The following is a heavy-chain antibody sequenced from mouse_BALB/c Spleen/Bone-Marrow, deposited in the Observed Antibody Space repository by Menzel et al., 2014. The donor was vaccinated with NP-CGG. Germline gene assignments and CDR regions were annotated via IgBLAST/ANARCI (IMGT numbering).Heavy chain of an antibody. CDR3: SRRSDYDYFDY. J-gene: IGHJ2*01. Sequence: EVQGVESGGDLVKPGGSLKLSCAASGFTFSSYGMSWVRQTPDKRLEWVATISSRGSYTFYPDSVKGRFTISRDNAKNTLYLQMSSLKSEDTAIYYCSRRSDYDYFDYWGQGTTLTVSS. V-gene: IGHV5-6*01. CDR2: ISSRGSYT. CDR1: GFTFSSYG. D-gene: IGHD2-4*01.